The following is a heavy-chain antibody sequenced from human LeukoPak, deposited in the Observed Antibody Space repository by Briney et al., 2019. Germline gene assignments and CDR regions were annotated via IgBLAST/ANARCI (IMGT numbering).Heavy chain of an antibody. J-gene: IGHJ5*02. V-gene: IGHV4-4*07. CDR3: ASSSTSPSPYNWFDP. CDR2: IYTSGST. CDR1: GGSISSYY. Sequence: PSETLSPTCTVSGGSISSYYWSWIRQPAGKGLEWIGRIYTSGSTNYNPSLKSRVTMSVDTSKNQFSLKLSSVTAADTAVYYCASSSTSPSPYNWFDPWGQGTLVTVSS. D-gene: IGHD2-2*01.